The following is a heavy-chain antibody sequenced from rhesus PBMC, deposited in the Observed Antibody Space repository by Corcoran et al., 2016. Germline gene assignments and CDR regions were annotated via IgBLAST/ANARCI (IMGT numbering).Heavy chain of an antibody. CDR2: IDGNSAKT. D-gene: IGHD3-16*01. J-gene: IGHJ4*01. V-gene: IGHV4-73*01. Sequence: QVKLQQWGGGLVKPSEPLSPPCAVFGASISGYYYGAWIRQAPGKGLEWVGNIDGNSAKTNYNPSLKNRVTISKDTSKNQFSLKLSSVTAADTAVYYCARAYSSSYGDWGQGVLVTVSS. CDR1: GASISGYYY. CDR3: ARAYSSSYGD.